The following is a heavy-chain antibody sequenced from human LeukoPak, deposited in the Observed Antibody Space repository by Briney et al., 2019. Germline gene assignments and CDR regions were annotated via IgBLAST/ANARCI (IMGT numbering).Heavy chain of an antibody. CDR1: GFTVSSNS. CDR2: IYSGGTT. Sequence: GGSLRLSCAASGFTVSSNSMTWVRQAPGKGLEWVSVIYSGGTTYYADSVKGRFTISRDNSKNTLYLQMNSLRVEDTAVYYCASSSWLRSNWFDPWGQGTLVTVSS. J-gene: IGHJ5*02. D-gene: IGHD6-13*01. CDR3: ASSSWLRSNWFDP. V-gene: IGHV3-66*02.